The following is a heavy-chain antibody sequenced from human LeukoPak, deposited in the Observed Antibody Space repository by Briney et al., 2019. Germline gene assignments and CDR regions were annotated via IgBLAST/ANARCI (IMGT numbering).Heavy chain of an antibody. CDR3: ARAGSVTSPVDY. CDR1: GFTFHTFT. D-gene: IGHD2-21*02. CDR2: IRSSSSSI. J-gene: IGHJ4*02. Sequence: GGSLRLSCAASGFTFHTFTMNWVRQAPGKGLEWVSAIRSSSSSIHYADSVKGRFTISRDNSKNSLYLQMNSLTAEDTAVYYCARAGSVTSPVDYWGQGTLVTVSS. V-gene: IGHV3-21*01.